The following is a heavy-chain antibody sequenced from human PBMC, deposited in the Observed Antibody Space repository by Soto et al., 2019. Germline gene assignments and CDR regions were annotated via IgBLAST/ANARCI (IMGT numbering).Heavy chain of an antibody. Sequence: SVKVSCKASGGTFSSYASSGVRQAPGQGLEWMGGSIPIFGTANYAQKFQGRVTITADKSTSTAYMELSSLRSEDTAVYYCARGRGVLGWFDPSGQGTLVTLCS. CDR3: ARGRGVLGWFDP. D-gene: IGHD3-16*01. CDR1: GGTFSSYA. CDR2: SIPIFGTA. V-gene: IGHV1-69*06. J-gene: IGHJ5*02.